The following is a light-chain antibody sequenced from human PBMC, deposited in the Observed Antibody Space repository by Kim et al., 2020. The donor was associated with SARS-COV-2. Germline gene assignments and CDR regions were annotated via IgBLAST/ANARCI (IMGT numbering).Light chain of an antibody. Sequence: SVGDRVTITCRASQSISTYLNWYQQKPGEAPKLLIYAASSLQSGVPSRFSGSGFGTDFTLTISSLQPEDFAAYYCQQSYSTPPWTFGQGTKVEIK. CDR3: QQSYSTPPWT. J-gene: IGKJ1*01. CDR2: AAS. CDR1: QSISTY. V-gene: IGKV1-39*01.